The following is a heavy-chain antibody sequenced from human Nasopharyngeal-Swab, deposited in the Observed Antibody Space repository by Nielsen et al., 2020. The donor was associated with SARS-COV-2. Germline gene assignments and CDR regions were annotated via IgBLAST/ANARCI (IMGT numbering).Heavy chain of an antibody. Sequence: GESLKISCAASGFTFSTYTMNWVRQAPGKGLEWISSISSSSSYIYFADSVRGRFTISRDNAKSSLYLQMNSLRAEDTAVYYCARGITIFGVVINYYYYYMDVWGKGTTVTVSS. V-gene: IGHV3-21*04. D-gene: IGHD3-3*01. J-gene: IGHJ6*03. CDR3: ARGITIFGVVINYYYYYMDV. CDR2: ISSSSSYI. CDR1: GFTFSTYT.